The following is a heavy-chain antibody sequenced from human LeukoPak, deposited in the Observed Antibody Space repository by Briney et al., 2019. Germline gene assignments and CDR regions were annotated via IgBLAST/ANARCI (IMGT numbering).Heavy chain of an antibody. Sequence: SGTLSLTCVVSGGSISGSDWWSWVRQPPGKGLEWIGEIYYSGSTNYNPSLKSRVTISVDKSKNQFSLKLSSVTAADTAVYYCVRAAAVSGHFDYWGQGTLVTVSS. CDR1: GGSISGSDW. D-gene: IGHD6-19*01. V-gene: IGHV4-4*02. CDR3: VRAAAVSGHFDY. J-gene: IGHJ4*02. CDR2: IYYSGST.